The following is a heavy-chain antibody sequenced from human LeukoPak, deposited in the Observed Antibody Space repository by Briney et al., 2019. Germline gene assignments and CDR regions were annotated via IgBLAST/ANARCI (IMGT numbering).Heavy chain of an antibody. Sequence: SGPTLVNPTQTLTLTCTFSGFSLSTSGMCVSWIRQPPGKALEWLARIDWDDNEHYSTSLKTRLTIFKDTSKNQVVLTMTNMDPVDTATYYCARIRSTRCYDDYWGQGTLVTVSS. CDR1: GFSLSTSGMC. CDR3: ARIRSTRCYDDY. D-gene: IGHD2-2*01. CDR2: IDWDDNE. J-gene: IGHJ4*02. V-gene: IGHV2-70*11.